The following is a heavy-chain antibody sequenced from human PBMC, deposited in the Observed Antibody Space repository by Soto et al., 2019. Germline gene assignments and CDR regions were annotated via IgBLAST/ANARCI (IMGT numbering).Heavy chain of an antibody. CDR1: GGSISSSSYY. CDR2: IYYSGST. Sequence: SETLSLTCTFSGGSISSSSYYWGWIRQPPGKGLEWIGSIYYSGSTYYNPSLKSRVTISVDTSKNQFSLKLSSVTAADTAVYYCAVTIFGANYFDYWGQGTLVTVSS. CDR3: AVTIFGANYFDY. D-gene: IGHD3-3*01. V-gene: IGHV4-39*01. J-gene: IGHJ4*02.